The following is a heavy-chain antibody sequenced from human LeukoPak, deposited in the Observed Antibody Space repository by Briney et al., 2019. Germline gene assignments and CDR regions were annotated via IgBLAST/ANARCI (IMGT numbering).Heavy chain of an antibody. J-gene: IGHJ4*02. D-gene: IGHD2-2*01. Sequence: GGSLRLSCAASGFTFSTFGMNWVRQAPGKGLEWVSYISSSSNTIYYADSVKGRFTISRDNAKNSLYLQMNSLRAEDTAVYYCARTAAVVVPAALDYWGQGTLVTVSS. CDR3: ARTAAVVVPAALDY. CDR1: GFTFSTFG. V-gene: IGHV3-48*04. CDR2: ISSSSNTI.